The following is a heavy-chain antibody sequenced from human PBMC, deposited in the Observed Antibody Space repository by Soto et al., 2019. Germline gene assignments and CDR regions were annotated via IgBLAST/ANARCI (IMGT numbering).Heavy chain of an antibody. CDR1: GFSLSTSGVG. Sequence: QITLKESGPTLVKPTQTLTLTCTFSGFSLSTSGVGVGWIRQPPGKALEWLALIYWNDDKRYSPSLKSRLTITKDTSKNQVVLTMTNMDPVDTATYYCAHIPEAHSSSWSYYYYGMDVWGQGTTVTVSS. CDR2: IYWNDDK. D-gene: IGHD6-13*01. CDR3: AHIPEAHSSSWSYYYYGMDV. V-gene: IGHV2-5*01. J-gene: IGHJ6*02.